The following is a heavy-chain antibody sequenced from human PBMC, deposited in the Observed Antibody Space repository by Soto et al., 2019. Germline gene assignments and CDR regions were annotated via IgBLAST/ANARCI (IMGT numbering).Heavy chain of an antibody. CDR1: GFTFTSSA. CDR3: AAVEDFWSGYYSDY. D-gene: IGHD3-3*01. CDR2: IVVGSGNT. Sequence: ASVKVSCKASGFTFTSSAVQWVRQARGQRLEGIGWIVVGSGNTNYAQKFQERVTITRDMSTSTAYMELSSLRSEDTAVYYCAAVEDFWSGYYSDYWGQGTLVTVSS. J-gene: IGHJ4*02. V-gene: IGHV1-58*01.